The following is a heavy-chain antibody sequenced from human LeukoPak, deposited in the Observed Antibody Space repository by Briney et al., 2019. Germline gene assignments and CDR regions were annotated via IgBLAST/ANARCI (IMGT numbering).Heavy chain of an antibody. V-gene: IGHV1-18*01. CDR3: AIVRSARFDFWSGAPDA. J-gene: IGHJ6*02. D-gene: IGHD3-3*01. CDR2: INAYNGNT. CDR1: GYTFTSYG. Sequence: ASVKVSCKASGYTFTSYGISWVRQAPGQGLEWMGWINAYNGNTNYAQKLQGRVTMTTDTSPSTAYMELRSLRSGDTAVYFCAIVRSARFDFWSGAPDAWGRGTTVTVSS.